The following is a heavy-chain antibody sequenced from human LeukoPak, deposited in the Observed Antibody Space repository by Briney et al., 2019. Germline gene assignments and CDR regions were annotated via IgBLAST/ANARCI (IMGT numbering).Heavy chain of an antibody. V-gene: IGHV3-21*01. CDR2: ISSSSSYI. CDR1: GFTFSSYS. Sequence: GGSLRLSCAASGFTFSSYSMNWVRQAPGKGLEWVSSISSSSSYIYYADSVKGRFTISRDNAKNSLYLQMNSLRAEDTAVYYCASTPPGKFVVVAVRLDYWGQGTLVTVSS. CDR3: ASTPPGKFVVVAVRLDY. J-gene: IGHJ4*02. D-gene: IGHD2-15*01.